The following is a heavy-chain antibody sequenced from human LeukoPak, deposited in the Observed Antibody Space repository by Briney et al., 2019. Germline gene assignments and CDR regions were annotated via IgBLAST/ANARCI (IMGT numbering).Heavy chain of an antibody. CDR3: AGYIVGATPDAFDI. Sequence: GGSLRLSCAASGFTFSSYAMSWVRQAPGKGLEWVSGISGSGGFTYYADSVKGRFTISRDNAKNSLYLQMNSLRAEDTAVYYCAGYIVGATPDAFDIWGQGTMVTVSS. V-gene: IGHV3-23*01. CDR1: GFTFSSYA. D-gene: IGHD1-26*01. CDR2: ISGSGGFT. J-gene: IGHJ3*02.